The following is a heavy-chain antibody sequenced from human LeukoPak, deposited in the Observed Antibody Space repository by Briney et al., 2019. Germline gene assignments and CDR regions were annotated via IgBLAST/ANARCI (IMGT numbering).Heavy chain of an antibody. Sequence: SETLSLTCTVSGDSISSSYWNWIRQTPGKGLEWIGYISASGNTNYNPSLKSRIIISVDMSKNQFSLKLSSVTAADTAMYYCARLIPGTTGLRKNYFDYWGQGTLVTVSS. CDR2: ISASGNT. D-gene: IGHD1-20*01. CDR3: ARLIPGTTGLRKNYFDY. V-gene: IGHV4-4*09. J-gene: IGHJ4*02. CDR1: GDSISSSY.